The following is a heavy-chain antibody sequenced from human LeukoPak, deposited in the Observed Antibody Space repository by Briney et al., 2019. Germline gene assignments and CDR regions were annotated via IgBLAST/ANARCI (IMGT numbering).Heavy chain of an antibody. CDR3: AKEIGYGDFPNFDY. CDR2: IRYDGSNK. CDR1: GFTFSSYG. D-gene: IGHD4-17*01. J-gene: IGHJ4*02. Sequence: GSLRLSCAASGFTFSSYGMHWVRQAPGKGLEWVAFIRYDGSNKYYADSVKGRFTISRDNSKNTLYLQMNSLRAEDTAVYYCAKEIGYGDFPNFDYWGQGTLVTVSS. V-gene: IGHV3-30*02.